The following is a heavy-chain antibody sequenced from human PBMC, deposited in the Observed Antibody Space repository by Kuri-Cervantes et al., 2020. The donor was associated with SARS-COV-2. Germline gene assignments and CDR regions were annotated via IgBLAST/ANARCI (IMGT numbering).Heavy chain of an antibody. J-gene: IGHJ4*02. CDR1: GGAFSNYA. CDR2: IIPILGIA. CDR3: ARTYDSSGYPYY. V-gene: IGHV1-69*04. Sequence: SVKVSCKASGGAFSNYAISWVRQAPGQGLEWMGRIIPILGIANYAQKFQGRVTITADKSTSTAYMELSSLRSEDTAVYYCARTYDSSGYPYYWGQGTLVTVSS. D-gene: IGHD3-22*01.